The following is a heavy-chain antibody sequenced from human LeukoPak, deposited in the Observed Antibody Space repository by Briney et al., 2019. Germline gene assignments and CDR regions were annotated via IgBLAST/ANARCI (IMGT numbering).Heavy chain of an antibody. Sequence: PGGSLRLSCAASGFTFSSYGMHWVRQAPGKGLEWVAVISYDGSNKYYADSVKGRFTISRDNAKNSLYLQMSSLRAEDTALYYCAKGAVGARGGAFDIWGQGTMVTVSS. V-gene: IGHV3-30*18. J-gene: IGHJ3*02. CDR2: ISYDGSNK. CDR1: GFTFSSYG. CDR3: AKGAVGARGGAFDI. D-gene: IGHD1-26*01.